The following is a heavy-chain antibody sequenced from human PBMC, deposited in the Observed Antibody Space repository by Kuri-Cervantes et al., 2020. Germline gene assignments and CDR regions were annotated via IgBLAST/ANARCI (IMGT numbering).Heavy chain of an antibody. D-gene: IGHD1-26*01. Sequence: ASVKVSCKASGYTFTSYGISWVRQAPGQGLEWMGWISAYNGNTNYAQKLQGRVTITADESTSTAYMELSSLRSEDTAVYYCARELVTPYYYYGMDVWGQGTTVTVSS. CDR1: GYTFTSYG. J-gene: IGHJ6*02. CDR2: ISAYNGNT. CDR3: ARELVTPYYYYGMDV. V-gene: IGHV1-18*01.